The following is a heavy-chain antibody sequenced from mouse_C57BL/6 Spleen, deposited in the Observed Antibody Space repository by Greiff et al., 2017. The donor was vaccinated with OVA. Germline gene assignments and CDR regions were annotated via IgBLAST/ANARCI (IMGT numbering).Heavy chain of an antibody. CDR2: IDPEDGET. Sequence: EVQLQQSGAELVKPGASVKLSCTASGYTFTDYYMHWVKQRPEQGLEWIGRIDPEDGETNYDPKFQGKATITADTSSNTAYLQLSSLTSEDSAVYYCARDYDGSSYHEGYFDYWGQGTTLTVSS. J-gene: IGHJ2*01. CDR3: ARDYDGSSYHEGYFDY. D-gene: IGHD1-1*01. V-gene: IGHV14-2*01. CDR1: GYTFTDYY.